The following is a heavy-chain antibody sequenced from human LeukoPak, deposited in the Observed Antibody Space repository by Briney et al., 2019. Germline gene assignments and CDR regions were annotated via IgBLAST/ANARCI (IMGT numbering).Heavy chain of an antibody. V-gene: IGHV3-53*01. CDR2: IYSGGAT. CDR1: GFTVSSNY. D-gene: IGHD3-9*01. J-gene: IGHJ4*02. Sequence: PGGSLRLSCAASGFTVSSNYMNWVRQAPGKGLEWVSVIYSGGATFYADSVKGRFTISRESSKNTLWLQMNSLRVEDTAVYYCARLHYDVLTGPFDYWGQGTLVTVSS. CDR3: ARLHYDVLTGPFDY.